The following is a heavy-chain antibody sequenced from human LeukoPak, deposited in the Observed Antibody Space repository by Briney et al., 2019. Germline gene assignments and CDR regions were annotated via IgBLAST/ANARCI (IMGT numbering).Heavy chain of an antibody. V-gene: IGHV3-7*01. CDR1: GFTFSTYW. CDR2: IKHDGSEK. D-gene: IGHD2-2*01. Sequence: GGSLRLSCAASGFTFSTYWMSWVRQAPGKGLEWVANIKHDGSEKYYVDSVKGRFTISRDNANNSLYLQMNSLRAEDTAVYYCTRGVWYIVTVPAAIDYWGQGTLVTVSS. CDR3: TRGVWYIVTVPAAIDY. J-gene: IGHJ4*02.